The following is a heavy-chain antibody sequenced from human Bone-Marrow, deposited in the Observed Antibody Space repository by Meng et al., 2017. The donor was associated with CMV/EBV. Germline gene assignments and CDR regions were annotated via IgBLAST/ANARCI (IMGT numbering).Heavy chain of an antibody. CDR1: GYRFTNYW. D-gene: IGHD3-9*01. CDR3: ARRLGGSYYDILTGYYNAHAFDI. V-gene: IGHV5-51*01. CDR2: IYPGDSDT. J-gene: IGHJ3*02. Sequence: KVSCKASGYRFTNYWIGWVRQMPGKGLECMGIIYPGDSDTRYSPSFQGQVTISADKSITTAYRQWSSLKASDTAMYYCARRLGGSYYDILTGYYNAHAFDIWGQGTMVTVSS.